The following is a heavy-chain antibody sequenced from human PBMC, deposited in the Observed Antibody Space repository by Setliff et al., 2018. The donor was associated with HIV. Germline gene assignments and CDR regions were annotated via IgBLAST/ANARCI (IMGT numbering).Heavy chain of an antibody. CDR3: ADEDGGFDY. J-gene: IGHJ4*02. CDR2: IYYSGST. CDR1: GGSFSGYY. D-gene: IGHD3-16*01. Sequence: SETLSLTCAVYGGSFSGYYWSWVRQPPGKGLEWIGYIYYSGSTNYNPSLRSRVTISVDTSKNQFSLKLSSVTAADTAVYYCADEDGGFDYWGQGTLVTVSS. V-gene: IGHV4-59*01.